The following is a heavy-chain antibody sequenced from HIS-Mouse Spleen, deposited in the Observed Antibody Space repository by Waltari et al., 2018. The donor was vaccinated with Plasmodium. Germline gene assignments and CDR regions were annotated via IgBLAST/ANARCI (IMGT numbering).Heavy chain of an antibody. J-gene: IGHJ4*02. Sequence: QVQLVESGGGVVQPGRSLRLSCAASGFTFSSYGMHWVRQAPGKGLEWVAVISYDGSNKYYADSVKGRFTISRDNSKNTLYLQMNSLRAEDTAVYYCAKEQAEYSSLYYFDYWGQGTLVTVSS. D-gene: IGHD6-6*01. CDR2: ISYDGSNK. CDR1: GFTFSSYG. V-gene: IGHV3-30*18. CDR3: AKEQAEYSSLYYFDY.